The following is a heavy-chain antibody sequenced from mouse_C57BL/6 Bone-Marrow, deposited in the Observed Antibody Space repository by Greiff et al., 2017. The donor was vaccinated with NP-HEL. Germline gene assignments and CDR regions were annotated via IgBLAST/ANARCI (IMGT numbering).Heavy chain of an antibody. CDR2: IRSKSNNYAT. Sequence: GGGLVQPKGSLKLSCAASGFSFNTYAMNWVRQAPGKGLEWVARIRSKSNNYATYYADSVKDRCTISRDDSKSMLYLQMNNLKTEDTAMYYCVGPYGNSLAYWGQGTLVTVSA. CDR1: GFSFNTYA. D-gene: IGHD2-1*01. J-gene: IGHJ3*01. CDR3: VGPYGNSLAY. V-gene: IGHV10-1*01.